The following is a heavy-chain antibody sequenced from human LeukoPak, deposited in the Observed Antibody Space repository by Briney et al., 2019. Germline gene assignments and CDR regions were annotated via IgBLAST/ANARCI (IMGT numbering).Heavy chain of an antibody. J-gene: IGHJ4*02. D-gene: IGHD3-10*01. Sequence: PSETLSLTCTVSGGSISSYYWSWIRQPPGKGLEWTGYIYYSGSTNYNPSLKSRVTISVDTSKNQFSLKLSSVTAADTAVYYCARGSGSLFGRIDYWGQGTLVTVSS. CDR3: ARGSGSLFGRIDY. CDR1: GGSISSYY. CDR2: IYYSGST. V-gene: IGHV4-59*01.